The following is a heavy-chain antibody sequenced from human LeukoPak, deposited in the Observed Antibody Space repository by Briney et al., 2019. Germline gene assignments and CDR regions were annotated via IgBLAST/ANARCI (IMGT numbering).Heavy chain of an antibody. Sequence: PGGSLRLSCAASGFTFSSYSMNWVRQAPGKGLEWVSSISSSSSYIYYADSVKGRFTISRDNAKNSLYLQMNSLRAEDTAVYYCAREGYSSSFYNWFDPWGQGTLVTVSS. CDR3: AREGYSSSFYNWFDP. CDR2: ISSSSSYI. CDR1: GFTFSSYS. D-gene: IGHD6-13*01. V-gene: IGHV3-21*01. J-gene: IGHJ5*02.